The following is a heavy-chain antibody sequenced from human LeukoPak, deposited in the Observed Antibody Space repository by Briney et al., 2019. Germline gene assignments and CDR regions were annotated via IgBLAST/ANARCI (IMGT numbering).Heavy chain of an antibody. CDR3: ASHPRADFWSGYYFDY. V-gene: IGHV4-59*06. D-gene: IGHD3-3*01. J-gene: IGHJ4*02. CDR2: IYYSGST. Sequence: KASETLSLTCTVSGGSISNYYWSWIRQHPGKGLEWIGYIYYSGSTYYNPSLKSRVTISVDTSKNQFSLKLSSVTAADTAVYYCASHPRADFWSGYYFDYWGQGTLVTVSS. CDR1: GGSISNYY.